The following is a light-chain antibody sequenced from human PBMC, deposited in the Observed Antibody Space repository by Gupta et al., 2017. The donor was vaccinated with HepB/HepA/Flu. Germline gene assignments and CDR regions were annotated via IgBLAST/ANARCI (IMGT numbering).Light chain of an antibody. Sequence: DIQMPQSPSSLSASVGDRVTITCQASQDISNYLNWYQQKPGKAPKLLIYDASNLETGVPSRFSGSGSGTDFTFTISSLQHEDIATYYCQQYDNLLITFGQGTRLEIK. J-gene: IGKJ5*01. CDR3: QQYDNLLIT. CDR1: QDISNY. CDR2: DAS. V-gene: IGKV1-33*01.